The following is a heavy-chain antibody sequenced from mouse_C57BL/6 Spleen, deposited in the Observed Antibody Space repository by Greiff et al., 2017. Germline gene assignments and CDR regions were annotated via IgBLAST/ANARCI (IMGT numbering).Heavy chain of an antibody. Sequence: VQLQQSGPELVKPGASVKISCKASGYAFSSSWMNWVKQRPGKGLEWIGRIYPGDGDTNYNGKFKGKATLTADKSSSTAYMQLSSLTSEDSAVYFCAREDYGSSYGYWGQGTTLTVSS. V-gene: IGHV1-82*01. CDR3: AREDYGSSYGY. CDR1: GYAFSSSW. CDR2: IYPGDGDT. D-gene: IGHD1-1*01. J-gene: IGHJ2*01.